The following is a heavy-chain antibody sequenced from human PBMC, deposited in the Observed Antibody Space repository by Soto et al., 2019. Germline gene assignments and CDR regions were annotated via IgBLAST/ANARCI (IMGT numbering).Heavy chain of an antibody. J-gene: IGHJ5*02. CDR1: GYTFTSYD. V-gene: IGHV1-8*01. CDR2: MNPNSGNT. D-gene: IGHD2-2*01. Sequence: QVQLVQSGAEVKKPGASVKVSCKASGYTFTSYDINWVRQATGQGLEWMGWMNPNSGNTGYAQKFQGRVTMTRNTSISTAYMELSSRRSEDTAVYYCARGPFEIVPAASGWWFDPWGQGTLVTVSS. CDR3: ARGPFEIVPAASGWWFDP.